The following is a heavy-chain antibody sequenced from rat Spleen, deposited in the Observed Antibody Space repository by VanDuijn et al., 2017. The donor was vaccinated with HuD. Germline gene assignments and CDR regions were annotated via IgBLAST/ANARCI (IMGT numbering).Heavy chain of an antibody. CDR2: ISPDGVNT. Sequence: EVQLVESGGGLVQPGRSLKLSCAASGFTFSNYGMHWIRQAPTKGLEWVASISPDGVNTYYRDSVKGRFTFSRDNAKSALYLQMDGLRSEDTATYYCARHYYYDGYWFAYWGQGTLVTVSS. J-gene: IGHJ3*01. CDR3: ARHYYYDGYWFAY. V-gene: IGHV5-19*01. D-gene: IGHD1-12*03. CDR1: GFTFSNYG.